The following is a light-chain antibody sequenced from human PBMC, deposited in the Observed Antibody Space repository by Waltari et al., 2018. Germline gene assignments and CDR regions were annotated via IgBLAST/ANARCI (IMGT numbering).Light chain of an antibody. CDR1: QSVSRP. J-gene: IGKJ1*01. CDR3: QHYVRLPAT. V-gene: IGKV3-20*01. Sequence: EIVLTQSHGSLSSSPGERVTLSCRASQSVSRPLAWYQQKPGQAPRLLIFGASNRATGIPDRFSGSWSETDFSLTISRLEPEDFAVYYCQHYVRLPATFGRGTKLEIK. CDR2: GAS.